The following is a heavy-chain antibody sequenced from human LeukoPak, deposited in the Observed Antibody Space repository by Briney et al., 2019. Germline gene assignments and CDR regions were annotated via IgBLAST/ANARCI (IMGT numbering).Heavy chain of an antibody. CDR1: GASVSRNSYH. D-gene: IGHD3-16*01. CDR2: HSGNS. Sequence: SETLSLTCTVSGASVSRNSYHCGWIRQAAGKGLEWIGHSGNSDYKPSLKSRVTISPDTSNNHFSLNLVSVTAADTAVYYCATYYVGVGGRGHWGPGTLVTVSS. CDR3: ATYYVGVGGRGH. V-gene: IGHV4-61*03. J-gene: IGHJ4*02.